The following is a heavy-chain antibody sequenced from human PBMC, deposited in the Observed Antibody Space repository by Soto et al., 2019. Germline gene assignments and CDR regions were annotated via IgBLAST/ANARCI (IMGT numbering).Heavy chain of an antibody. CDR3: ARLGGYYQAFDK. CDR2: IYYTGTS. J-gene: IGHJ4*02. CDR1: GGSIRNNY. D-gene: IGHD3-3*01. Sequence: PSETLSLTCTVSGGSIRNNYWSWIRQPPGKGLEWVGYIYYTGTSKYNPSLKSRVTISVDSSKNQFSLKLDSVTAADTAVYYCARLGGYYQAFDKWGQGTLVTVSS. V-gene: IGHV4-59*08.